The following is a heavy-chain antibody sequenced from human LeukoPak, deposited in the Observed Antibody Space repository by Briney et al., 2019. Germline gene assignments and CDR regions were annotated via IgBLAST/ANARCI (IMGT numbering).Heavy chain of an antibody. V-gene: IGHV3-7*05. CDR2: IKQDVSEK. D-gene: IGHD3-10*01. CDR1: GFTFSNYW. CDR3: ARCHGSGSDYNVFAY. Sequence: GGSLRLSCEVSGFTFSNYWMSWVRQAPGKGLEWVANIKQDVSEKYYLDSVKGRFTISRDNAKNSLYLQMNSLRAEDTAVYYCARCHGSGSDYNVFAYWGQGTLVTVSS. J-gene: IGHJ4*02.